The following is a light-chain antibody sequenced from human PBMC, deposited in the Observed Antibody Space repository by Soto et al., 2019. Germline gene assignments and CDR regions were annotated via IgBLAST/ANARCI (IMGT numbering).Light chain of an antibody. CDR3: QQYNDWPLRT. CDR1: QSVSRF. V-gene: IGKV3-15*01. J-gene: IGKJ1*01. CDR2: GAS. Sequence: EIVMTQSPATLSVSPGERATLSCRVSQSVSRFLAWYQHKPGQAPRLLIYGASTRPAGVPARFSGSGSGTEFTLTISSLQSEDFAVYYCQQYNDWPLRTFGQGTKVEIK.